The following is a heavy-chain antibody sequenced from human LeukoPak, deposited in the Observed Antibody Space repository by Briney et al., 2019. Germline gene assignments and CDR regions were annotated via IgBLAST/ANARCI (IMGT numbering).Heavy chain of an antibody. CDR3: ARHRGELLTHPYY. Sequence: GESLQISFQGSGYRFTSYWIGWVRPVPGKGLEWMGIIYPGDSDTRYSPSFQGQVTISADKSISTAYLQWSSLKASDTAMYYCARHRGELLTHPYYWGQGTLVTVSS. V-gene: IGHV5-51*01. J-gene: IGHJ4*02. CDR2: IYPGDSDT. CDR1: GYRFTSYW. D-gene: IGHD1-26*01.